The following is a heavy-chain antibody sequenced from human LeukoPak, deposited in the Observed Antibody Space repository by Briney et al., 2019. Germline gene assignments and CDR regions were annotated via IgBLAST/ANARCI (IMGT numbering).Heavy chain of an antibody. CDR3: ARRLSTRSYYLDD. CDR2: IYYSGTT. V-gene: IGHV4-39*01. D-gene: IGHD2/OR15-2a*01. Sequence: SETLSLTCTVSGGSISISSDYWGWTRQPPGKGLEWIGDIYYSGTTNYNPSLKSRVTMSVDTSKNQFSLKLNSATAADTAVYYCARRLSTRSYYLDDWGQGTLVTVSS. J-gene: IGHJ4*02. CDR1: GGSISISSDY.